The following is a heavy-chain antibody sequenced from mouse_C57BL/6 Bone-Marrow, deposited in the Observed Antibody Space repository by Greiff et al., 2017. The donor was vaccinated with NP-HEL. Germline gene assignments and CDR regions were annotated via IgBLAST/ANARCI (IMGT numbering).Heavy chain of an antibody. CDR3: ARSGYDGYDEAMDY. CDR1: GFNIKDYY. Sequence: EVQLQQSGAELVKPGASVKLSCTASGFNIKDYYMHWVKQRTEQGLEWIGRIDPEDGETKYAQKFQGKATITADTSSNTADLQLSSRTSEDTAVYYCARSGYDGYDEAMDYWGQGTSVTVSS. J-gene: IGHJ4*01. V-gene: IGHV14-2*01. D-gene: IGHD2-3*01. CDR2: IDPEDGET.